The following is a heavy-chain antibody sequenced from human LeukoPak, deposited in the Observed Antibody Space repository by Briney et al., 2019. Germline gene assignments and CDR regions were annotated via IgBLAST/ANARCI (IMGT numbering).Heavy chain of an antibody. CDR2: INHSGST. CDR1: GGSFSGYY. V-gene: IGHV4-34*01. D-gene: IGHD6-19*01. CDR3: ARGFDSSSGWYPAFDI. J-gene: IGHJ3*02. Sequence: SETLSLTCAVYGGSFSGYYWSWIRQPPGKVLEWIGEINHSGSTNYNPSLKSRVTISVDTSKNQFSLKLSSVTAADTAMYYCARGFDSSSGWYPAFDIWGHGTMGTVSS.